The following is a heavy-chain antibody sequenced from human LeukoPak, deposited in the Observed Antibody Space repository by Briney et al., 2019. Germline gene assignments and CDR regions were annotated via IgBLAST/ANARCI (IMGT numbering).Heavy chain of an antibody. CDR2: ISYDGSNK. V-gene: IGHV3-30-3*01. CDR1: GFTFSSYA. CDR3: ARDGDCSGRTEFYYYYGMDV. D-gene: IGHD2-15*01. J-gene: IGHJ6*02. Sequence: GGSLRLSCAASGFTFSSYAMHWVRQAPGKGLEWVAVISYDGSNKYYADSVKGRFTISRDNSKNTLYLQMNSLRAEDTAVYYCARDGDCSGRTEFYYYYGMDVWGQGTTVTVSS.